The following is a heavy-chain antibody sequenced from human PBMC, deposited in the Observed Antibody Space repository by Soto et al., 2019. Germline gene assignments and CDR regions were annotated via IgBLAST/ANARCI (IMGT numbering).Heavy chain of an antibody. CDR3: ARDLTDYAGYYFDY. D-gene: IGHD3-9*01. Sequence: GALRLSCAVSSFALSSYSINWVRQAPGKGLEWISYISASGATIYYADSVKGRFTIFRDIAKNSVFLQTSSLRDEDTAIYYCARDLTDYAGYYFDYWGQGALVTVSS. CDR1: SFALSSYS. V-gene: IGHV3-48*02. CDR2: ISASGATI. J-gene: IGHJ4*02.